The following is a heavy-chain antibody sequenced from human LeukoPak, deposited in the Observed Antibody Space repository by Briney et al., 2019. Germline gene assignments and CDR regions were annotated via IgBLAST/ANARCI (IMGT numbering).Heavy chain of an antibody. V-gene: IGHV3-7*01. CDR1: GFSFRSYW. CDR3: ARGDFWSGYYTRGYYYMDV. J-gene: IGHJ6*03. CDR2: IKQDVPET. Sequence: TGGSQRLSCVASGFSFRSYWMSWVRQAPGKGLEWVAIIKQDVPETSYAVSVKGRFTISRDNAKNTLYLQMNSLRAEDTAVYYCARGDFWSGYYTRGYYYMDVWGKGTTVTVSS. D-gene: IGHD3-3*01.